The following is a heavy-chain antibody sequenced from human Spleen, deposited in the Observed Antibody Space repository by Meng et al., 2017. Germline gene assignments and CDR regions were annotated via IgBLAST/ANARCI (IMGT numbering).Heavy chain of an antibody. CDR3: ARETVEGYYYGMDV. J-gene: IGHJ6*02. CDR1: GFSVSHNY. Sequence: GESLKISCAASGFSVSHNYMSWVRQAPGKGLEWVSVIYSGGNTYYADSVKGRFTISRDNSKNTLYLQMNSLRAEDTAVYYCARETVEGYYYGMDVWGQGTTVTVSS. CDR2: IYSGGNT. V-gene: IGHV3-66*02. D-gene: IGHD2-21*02.